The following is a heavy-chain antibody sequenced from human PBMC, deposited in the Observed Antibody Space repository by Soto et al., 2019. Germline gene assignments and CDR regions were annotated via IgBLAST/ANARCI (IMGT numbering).Heavy chain of an antibody. CDR2: IYYSGST. V-gene: IGHV4-39*01. CDR1: GGSISSSSYY. CDR3: ARHRYYDSSGYYYGWFDP. Sequence: SETLSLTCTVSGGSISSSSYYWGWIRQPPGKGLEWIGSIYYSGSTYYNPSLKSRVTISVDTSKNQFSLKLSSVTAADTAVYYCARHRYYDSSGYYYGWFDPWGQGTLVTVS. J-gene: IGHJ5*02. D-gene: IGHD3-22*01.